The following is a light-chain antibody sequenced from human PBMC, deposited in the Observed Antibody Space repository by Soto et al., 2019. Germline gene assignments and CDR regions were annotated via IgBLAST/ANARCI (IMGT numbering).Light chain of an antibody. V-gene: IGKV3-11*01. CDR3: QQRSSWPRIT. CDR1: QSVRSY. CDR2: DAS. Sequence: ESMLTQSPATLSLSPGERATLSCRASQSVRSYLAWYQQKPGQAPRLLTYDASNRAPAIPARFSGSGSGTDFTLTISSLEPDDFAVYYCQQRSSWPRITFGQGTRLDIK. J-gene: IGKJ5*01.